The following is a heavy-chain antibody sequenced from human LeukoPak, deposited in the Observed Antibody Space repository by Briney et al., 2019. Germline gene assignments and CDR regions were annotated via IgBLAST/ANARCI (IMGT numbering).Heavy chain of an antibody. CDR1: GGSISSYY. D-gene: IGHD3-10*01. CDR3: ARDSGTTGEVKFDP. V-gene: IGHV4-59*01. J-gene: IGHJ5*02. Sequence: PSETLSLTCTVSGGSISSYYWSWIRQPPGKGLEWIGYIYYSGSTNYNPSLKSRVTISVDTSKNQFSLKLSSVTAADTAVYYCARDSGTTGEVKFDPWGRGTLVTVSS. CDR2: IYYSGST.